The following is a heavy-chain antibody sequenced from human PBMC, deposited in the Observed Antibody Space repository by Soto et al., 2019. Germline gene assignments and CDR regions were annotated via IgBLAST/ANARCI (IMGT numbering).Heavy chain of an antibody. D-gene: IGHD3-10*01. Sequence: QVQLVQSGAEVKKPGASVKVSCMASGYTFTDYYIHWVRQAPGQGLEWMGWINPNSGGTNYAQKVQVWVTMTRDTSISTAYMELNRLMSDDTAVYYCATEVGGYLQFDYWGQGTLITVSS. V-gene: IGHV1-2*04. CDR3: ATEVGGYLQFDY. CDR1: GYTFTDYY. J-gene: IGHJ4*02. CDR2: INPNSGGT.